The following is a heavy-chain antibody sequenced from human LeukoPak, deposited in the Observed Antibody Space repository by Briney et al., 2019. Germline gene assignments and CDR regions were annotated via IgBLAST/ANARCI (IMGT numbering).Heavy chain of an antibody. V-gene: IGHV3-21*01. D-gene: IGHD3-16*02. CDR1: GFTFSSYS. Sequence: GGSLRLSCAASGFTFSSYSMNWVRQAPGKELEWVSSISSSSSYIYYADSVKGRFTISRDNAKNSLYLQMNSLRAEDTAVYYCAIHNDPGITFGGVIVLFDYWGQGTLVTVYS. CDR2: ISSSSSYI. CDR3: AIHNDPGITFGGVIVLFDY. J-gene: IGHJ4*02.